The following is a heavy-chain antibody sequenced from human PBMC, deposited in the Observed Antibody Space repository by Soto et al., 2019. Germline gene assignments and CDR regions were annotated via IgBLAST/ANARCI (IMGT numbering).Heavy chain of an antibody. CDR1: GFTFSSYA. J-gene: IGHJ5*02. CDR2: ISGSGGST. Sequence: GGSLRLSCAASGFTFSSYAMSWVRQAPGKGLEWVSAISGSGGSTYYADSVKGRFTISRDNSKNTLYLQMNSLRAEDTAVYYCAKWGPAAIYGPEGGWFDPWGQGTLVTVSS. CDR3: AKWGPAAIYGPEGGWFDP. V-gene: IGHV3-23*01. D-gene: IGHD2-2*02.